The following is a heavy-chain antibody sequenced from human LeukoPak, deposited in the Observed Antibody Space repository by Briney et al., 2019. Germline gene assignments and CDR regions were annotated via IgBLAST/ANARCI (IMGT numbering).Heavy chain of an antibody. Sequence: GGSLRLSCAASGFTFSDYAMSWVRQAPGKGLEWVASISGSGGSTYYADAVKDRFPISRDNSRKTLYLQMNSLRAEDTAVYYCVRSFGSGWYFLDYWGQGTLVTVSS. D-gene: IGHD6-19*01. CDR3: VRSFGSGWYFLDY. CDR2: ISGSGGST. J-gene: IGHJ4*02. V-gene: IGHV3-23*01. CDR1: GFTFSDYA.